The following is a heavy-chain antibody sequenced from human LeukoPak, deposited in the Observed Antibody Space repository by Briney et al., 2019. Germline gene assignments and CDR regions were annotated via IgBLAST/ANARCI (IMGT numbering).Heavy chain of an antibody. J-gene: IGHJ4*02. V-gene: IGHV4-61*01. D-gene: IGHD6-19*01. Sequence: RASETLSLTCTVSGGSISSGSYYWSWIRQPPGKGLEWIGYIYYSGSTNYNPSLKSRVTISVDTSKNQFSLKLSSVTAADTAVYYCAGSSEWELSGWYDYFDYWGQGTLVTVSS. CDR3: AGSSEWELSGWYDYFDY. CDR1: GGSISSGSYY. CDR2: IYYSGST.